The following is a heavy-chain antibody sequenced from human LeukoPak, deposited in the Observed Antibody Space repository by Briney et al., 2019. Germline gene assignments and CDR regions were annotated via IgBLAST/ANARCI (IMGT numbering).Heavy chain of an antibody. D-gene: IGHD3/OR15-3a*01. CDR3: AKEDFLDAFDI. CDR1: GFTFSSYG. CDR2: ISYDGSNK. J-gene: IGHJ3*02. Sequence: GGSLRLSCAASGFTFSSYGMHWVRQAPGKGLEWVAVISYDGSNKYYADSVKGRFTISRDNSKNTLYLQMNSLRAEDTAVYYCAKEDFLDAFDIWGQGTMVTASS. V-gene: IGHV3-30*18.